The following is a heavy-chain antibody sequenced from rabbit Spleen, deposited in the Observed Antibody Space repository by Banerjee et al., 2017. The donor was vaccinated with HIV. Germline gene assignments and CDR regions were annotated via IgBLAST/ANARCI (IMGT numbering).Heavy chain of an antibody. D-gene: IGHD6-1*01. Sequence: QSLEESGGDLVKPGTSLTLTCTASGFSFISGYYMCWVRQAPGKGLGWIACIAAGSGDTTYYANWAKGRFTISKTSSTTVTLQMTSLTAADTATYFCAKSPNGYGWTQRLNLWVPGTLVTVS. CDR2: IAAGSGDTT. V-gene: IGHV1S40*01. CDR1: GFSFISGYY. J-gene: IGHJ4*01. CDR3: AKSPNGYGWTQRLNL.